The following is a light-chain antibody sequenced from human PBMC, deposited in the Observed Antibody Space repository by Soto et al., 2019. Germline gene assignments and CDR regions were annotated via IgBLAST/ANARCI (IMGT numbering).Light chain of an antibody. J-gene: IGLJ1*01. V-gene: IGLV3-21*02. Sequence: SYELTRSPSVSVAPGQTARITCGGNNIGSKSVHWYQQKPGQAPVLVVYDDSDRPSGIPARFSGSNSGNTGTLTICRVEAGDEDDYYCQLLDSSSDPYVFGTGTKLTVL. CDR3: QLLDSSSDPYV. CDR2: DDS. CDR1: NIGSKS.